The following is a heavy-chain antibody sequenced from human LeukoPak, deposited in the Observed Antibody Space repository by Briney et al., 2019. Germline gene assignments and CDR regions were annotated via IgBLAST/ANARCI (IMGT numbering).Heavy chain of an antibody. CDR3: ARGTFYGGNSPFAFDI. CDR1: EFSVSGNY. D-gene: IGHD4-23*01. V-gene: IGHV3-53*01. Sequence: GGSLRLSCAASEFSVSGNYMSWVRQAPGKGLEWVSVFYSGGSRYYADSVKGRLTISRDNSKNTLYFQMNSLRAEDTAVYYCARGTFYGGNSPFAFDIWGQGTMVTVSS. J-gene: IGHJ3*02. CDR2: FYSGGSR.